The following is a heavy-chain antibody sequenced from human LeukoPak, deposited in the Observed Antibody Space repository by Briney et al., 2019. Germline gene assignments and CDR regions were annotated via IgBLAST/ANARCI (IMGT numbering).Heavy chain of an antibody. J-gene: IGHJ5*02. CDR2: IIPIFGTA. D-gene: IGHD3-10*01. V-gene: IGHV1-69*01. CDR1: GGTFSNYA. CDR3: AREGDYYGSGSYYNVWFDR. Sequence: SVKVSCTASGGTFSNYAISWVRQAPGQGLEWMGGIIPIFGTANYAQKFQGRVTITADESTSTAYMELSSLRSEDTAVYYCAREGDYYGSGSYYNVWFDRWGQGTLVTVSS.